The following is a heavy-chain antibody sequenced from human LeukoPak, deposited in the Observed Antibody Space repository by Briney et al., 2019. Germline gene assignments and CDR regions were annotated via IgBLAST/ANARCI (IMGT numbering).Heavy chain of an antibody. J-gene: IGHJ4*02. V-gene: IGHV3-21*01. CDR3: AREPPVYGDSN. CDR2: ISSSGTYI. Sequence: GGSLRLSCAASGFTFSRFSMNWVRQAPGKGLEWVSSISSSGTYIYYADSVKGRFTISRDSAKNSLYLQMNSLRAEDTAVYYCAREPPVYGDSNWGQGTLVTVSS. CDR1: GFTFSRFS. D-gene: IGHD4-17*01.